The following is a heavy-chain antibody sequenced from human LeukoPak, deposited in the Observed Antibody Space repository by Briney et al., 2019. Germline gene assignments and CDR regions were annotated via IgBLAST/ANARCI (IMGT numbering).Heavy chain of an antibody. CDR1: GYTFTGYY. Sequence: GASVKVSCKASGYTFTGYYMHWVRQAPGQGLEWMGWINPNSGGTNYAQKFQGRVTMTRDTSISTANMELSRLRSDDTAVYYCAREYIRERYYDFWSGYSPDYMDVWGKGTTVTVSS. V-gene: IGHV1-2*02. D-gene: IGHD3-3*01. CDR3: AREYIRERYYDFWSGYSPDYMDV. J-gene: IGHJ6*03. CDR2: INPNSGGT.